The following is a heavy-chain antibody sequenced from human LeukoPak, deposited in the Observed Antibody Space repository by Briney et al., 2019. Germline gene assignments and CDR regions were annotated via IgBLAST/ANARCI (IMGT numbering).Heavy chain of an antibody. CDR1: GFTFSSYW. CDR3: AKAAYCTSTSCHFSGYAQRPLDS. Sequence: GGSLRLSCAASGFTFSSYWMSWVRQAPGKGLEWVAGISSDGNNKDYSDSVKGRFTISRDNSKNTLYLQMNSLRAEDTAVYYCAKAAYCTSTSCHFSGYAQRPLDSWGQGTLVTVSS. CDR2: ISSDGNNK. J-gene: IGHJ4*02. D-gene: IGHD2-2*01. V-gene: IGHV3-30*18.